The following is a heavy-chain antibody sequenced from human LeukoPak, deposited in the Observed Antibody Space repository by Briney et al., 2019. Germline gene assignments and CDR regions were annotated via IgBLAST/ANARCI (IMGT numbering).Heavy chain of an antibody. D-gene: IGHD4-23*01. V-gene: IGHV4-31*03. CDR1: GDSISSAFYY. CDR3: ARNLGAVVTPGWAYDI. Sequence: SETLSLTCTVSGDSISSAFYYWSWIRQHPGKGLEWIGYIYHSGTTYYNPSHKTRVTISVDTSRNQFSLKLYSVTAADTAVYYCARNLGAVVTPGWAYDIWGQGTMVTVSS. J-gene: IGHJ3*02. CDR2: IYHSGTT.